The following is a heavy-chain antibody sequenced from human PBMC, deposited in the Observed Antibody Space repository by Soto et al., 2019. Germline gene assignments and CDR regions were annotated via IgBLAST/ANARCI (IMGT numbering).Heavy chain of an antibody. CDR1: GFTFSSYW. D-gene: IGHD6-13*01. CDR3: ARIAASGRGWDL. J-gene: IGHJ6*02. V-gene: IGHV3-7*01. CDR2: IKQDGSEE. Sequence: EVQLVESGGGLVQPGGSLRLSCVDSGFTFSSYWMSWVRQAPVKGLEWVGNIKQDGSEENYVDSVKGRFTISRDNAKNSMYLQMNSLRVEDTAVYYCARIAASGRGWDLWGQGTTVVVSS.